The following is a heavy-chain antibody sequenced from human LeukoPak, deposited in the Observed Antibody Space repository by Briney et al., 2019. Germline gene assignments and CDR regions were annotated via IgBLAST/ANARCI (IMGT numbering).Heavy chain of an antibody. CDR2: SGTSSSYI. D-gene: IGHD3-9*01. Sequence: GGALRLSCAASGLTVSRWSMNWVRQAPGKGVEGVASSGTSSSYIYYGASVKGRFTISRDNAKNSLYLQMHRLRAEDTAVYYCTGSDTPGYIPREWDYWYFDLSGRGTLVTVSS. J-gene: IGHJ2*01. CDR3: TGSDTPGYIPREWDYWYFDL. V-gene: IGHV3-21*01. CDR1: GLTVSRWS.